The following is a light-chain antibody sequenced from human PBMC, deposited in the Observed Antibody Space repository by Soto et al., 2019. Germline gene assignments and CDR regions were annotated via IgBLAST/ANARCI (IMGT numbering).Light chain of an antibody. V-gene: IGKV3-11*01. CDR3: QQHSNWTPYT. J-gene: IGKJ2*01. CDR2: DAS. Sequence: EIVLTQSPATLSLSPGERATLSCRASQSVSSYLAWYQQQPGQAPRLLIYDASNRATGIPARFSGSGSGTDFTLTISSLEPEDFAVYYCQQHSNWTPYTFGQGTKLEIK. CDR1: QSVSSY.